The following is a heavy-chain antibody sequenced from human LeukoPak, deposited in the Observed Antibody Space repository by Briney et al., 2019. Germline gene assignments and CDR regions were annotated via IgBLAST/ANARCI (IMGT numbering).Heavy chain of an antibody. Sequence: GASVKVSCKASGGTFSSYAISWVRQAPRQGLEWMGGIIPIFGTANYAQKFQGRVTITADESTSTAYMELSSLRSEDTAVYYCARQPTALDRFDPWGQGTLVTVSS. CDR2: IIPIFGTA. CDR3: ARQPTALDRFDP. J-gene: IGHJ5*02. D-gene: IGHD1-14*01. CDR1: GGTFSSYA. V-gene: IGHV1-69*13.